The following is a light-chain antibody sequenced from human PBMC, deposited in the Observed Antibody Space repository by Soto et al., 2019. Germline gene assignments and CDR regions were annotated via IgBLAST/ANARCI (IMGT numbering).Light chain of an antibody. CDR2: EVS. J-gene: IGLJ2*01. CDR1: SSDVGTYNL. CDR3: CSYADSSSI. V-gene: IGLV2-23*02. Sequence: QSALTQPASVSGSPGQSIAISCTGTSSDVGTYNLVSWYQQHPGKAPKLMIYEVSKRPSGVSNRFSGSKSGNTASLTISGLQADDEADYYCCSYADSSSIFGGGTKLTVL.